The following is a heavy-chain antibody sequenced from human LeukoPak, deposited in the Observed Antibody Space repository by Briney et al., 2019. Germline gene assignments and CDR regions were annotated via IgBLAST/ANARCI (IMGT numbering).Heavy chain of an antibody. D-gene: IGHD5/OR15-5a*01. CDR3: VRRYYEYNVYDRHFDF. V-gene: IGHV3-74*03. CDR2: ISDEWSIT. J-gene: IGHJ4*02. Sequence: GGSLTLSCAASGFTFSRDWMHWVRQAPGKGLVWVSRISDEWSITTYAASVKGRSTIYRDNAKSTVFLQMNSLRVEDTAVYFCVRRYYEYNVYDRHFDFWGQGILVTVSS. CDR1: GFTFSRDW.